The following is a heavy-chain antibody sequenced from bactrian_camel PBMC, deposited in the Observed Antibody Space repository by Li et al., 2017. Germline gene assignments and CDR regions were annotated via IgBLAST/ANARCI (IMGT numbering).Heavy chain of an antibody. CDR1: GYDFSGGC. CDR3: AADKTWYTNSLIDTAYNY. V-gene: IGHV3S53*01. D-gene: IGHD1*01. CDR2: ICTRIGHS. Sequence: VQLVESGGGSVQAGGSLRLSCAASGYDFSGGCMAWFRQVPGKQRDGVASICTRIGHSYYADSVQGRFTISRDSAKNRIYLQMNSLNPEDIAMYYCAADKTWYTNSLIDTAYNYWGPGTQVTVS. J-gene: IGHJ4*01.